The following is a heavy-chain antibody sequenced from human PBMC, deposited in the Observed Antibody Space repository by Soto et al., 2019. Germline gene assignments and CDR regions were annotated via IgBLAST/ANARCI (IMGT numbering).Heavy chain of an antibody. CDR3: IRGATHYYYYGMDV. D-gene: IGHD5-12*01. CDR1: GFTFRDYA. CDR2: IRSKAYGGTT. V-gene: IGHV3-49*04. Sequence: GGSLRLSCTASGFTFRDYAMSWVRQAPGKGLEWVGFIRSKAYGGTTDYAASVKARFTISRDDSKSIAYLQMNSLKTEDTAVYYCIRGATHYYYYGMDVWGQGTTVTVSS. J-gene: IGHJ6*02.